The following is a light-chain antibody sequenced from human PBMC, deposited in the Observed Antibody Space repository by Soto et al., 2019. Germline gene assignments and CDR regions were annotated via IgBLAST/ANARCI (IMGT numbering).Light chain of an antibody. V-gene: IGKV1-5*03. J-gene: IGKJ1*01. CDR1: QSISTW. CDR2: KAS. Sequence: DVQMTQSPSTLSASVGDRVTITCRASQSISTWLAWYQQKPGRAPKLLIYKASSLESGVPSRFSGSGSGTEFTLTISSLQPDDSAIYYCQHHSNYQWTFGQGTKVEIK. CDR3: QHHSNYQWT.